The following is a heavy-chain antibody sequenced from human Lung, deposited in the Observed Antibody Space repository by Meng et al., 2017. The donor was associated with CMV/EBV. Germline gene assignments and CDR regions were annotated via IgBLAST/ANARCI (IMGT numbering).Heavy chain of an antibody. CDR3: ARDLEY. V-gene: IGHV4-39*07. Sequence: QLQLQESAPGLVRPPETLSLTCSVSGGSISSSTYYWAWIRQPPGKGLEWIGSLYDSGSTYYHPSLKSRVTISVDTSKTYFSLKLRSVTAADTAVYYCARDLEYWGQGTLVTVSS. CDR1: GGSISSSTYY. D-gene: IGHD1-1*01. J-gene: IGHJ4*02. CDR2: LYDSGST.